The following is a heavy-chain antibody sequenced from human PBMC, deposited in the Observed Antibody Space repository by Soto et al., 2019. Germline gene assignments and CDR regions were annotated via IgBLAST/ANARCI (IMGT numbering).Heavy chain of an antibody. V-gene: IGHV1-69*04. CDR3: AGRPLDALGWFDP. CDR1: GFTFSIYV. J-gene: IGHJ5*02. Sequence: SVKVSCKASGFTFSIYVISWVRLAPGQGLEWMGRIIAFLGKANYAQKLQGRVTITADTSTSTAYMELSSLRSEDTAVYYCAGRPLDALGWFDPWGQGTLVTVSS. D-gene: IGHD1-26*01. CDR2: IIAFLGKA.